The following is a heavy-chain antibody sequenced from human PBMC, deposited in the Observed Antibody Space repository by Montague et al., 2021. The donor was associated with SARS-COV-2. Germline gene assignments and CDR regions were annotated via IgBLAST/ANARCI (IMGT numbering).Heavy chain of an antibody. CDR1: GFNFGVYE. V-gene: IGHV3-48*03. Sequence: SLRLSCAASGFNFGVYEMNWVRQTPGKGLVWVSYINGGSSVMYYADSVMGRFTISRDNAESSLYLQMNSLRAEDTAVYYCAPAVPVADDSWGQGTLVTVSS. J-gene: IGHJ5*02. CDR3: APAVPVADDS. CDR2: INGGSSVM. D-gene: IGHD2-2*01.